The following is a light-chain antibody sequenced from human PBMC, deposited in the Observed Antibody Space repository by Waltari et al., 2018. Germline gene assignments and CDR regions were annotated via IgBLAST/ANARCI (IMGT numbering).Light chain of an antibody. CDR2: RFS. Sequence: EVVMTQSPLSLPVTLGQPASISSKSSQSLVHSDGNTHLNWFQQRPGQSPRRLFYRFSSRESGVPDRFSGSGSGTDFTLKISRVEAEDVGVYYCMQGTHWPYTFGQGTRLDIK. CDR1: QSLVHSDGNTH. CDR3: MQGTHWPYT. V-gene: IGKV2-30*02. J-gene: IGKJ2*01.